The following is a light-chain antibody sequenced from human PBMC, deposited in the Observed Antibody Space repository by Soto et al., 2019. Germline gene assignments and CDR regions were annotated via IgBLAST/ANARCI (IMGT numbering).Light chain of an antibody. V-gene: IGKV3-20*01. Sequence: VITQSPATLSVFSGERATLSCTASQSVSSNLAWYQKKPGQAPRLLIYGASSRATGIPDRFSGSGSGTDFTLTISRLETEDFAVYYCQQYGSSTLTFGGGTKVDIK. J-gene: IGKJ4*01. CDR3: QQYGSSTLT. CDR1: QSVSSN. CDR2: GAS.